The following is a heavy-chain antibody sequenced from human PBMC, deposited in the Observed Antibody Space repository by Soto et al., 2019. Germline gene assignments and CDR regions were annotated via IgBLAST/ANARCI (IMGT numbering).Heavy chain of an antibody. V-gene: IGHV1-3*01. D-gene: IGHD3-22*01. CDR2: INAGNGNT. CDR1: GYTFTSYA. CDR3: ARDRENYYDSSGYPTMAPDY. Sequence: GASVKVSCKASGYTFTSYAMHWVRQAPGQRLECMGWINAGNGNTKYSQKFQGRVTMTTDTSTSTAYMELRSLRSDDTAVYYCARDRENYYDSSGYPTMAPDYWGQGPLVTVSS. J-gene: IGHJ4*02.